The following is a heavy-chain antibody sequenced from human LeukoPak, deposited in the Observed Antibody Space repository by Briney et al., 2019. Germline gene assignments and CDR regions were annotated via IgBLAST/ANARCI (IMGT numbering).Heavy chain of an antibody. D-gene: IGHD3-16*01. CDR1: GGSFSGYY. CDR2: INHSGST. Sequence: SSETLSLTCAVYGGSFSGYYWSWIRQPPGKGLEWIGEINHSGSTNYNPSLKSRVTISVDTSKNQFSLKLSSVTAADTAVYYCASLPYDYVWGTPSDYWGQGTLATVSS. J-gene: IGHJ4*02. V-gene: IGHV4-34*01. CDR3: ASLPYDYVWGTPSDY.